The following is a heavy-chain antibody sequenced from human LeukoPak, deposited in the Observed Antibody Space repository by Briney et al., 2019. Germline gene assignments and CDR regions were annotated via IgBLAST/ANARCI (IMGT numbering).Heavy chain of an antibody. CDR2: INHDGSST. Sequence: GGSLRLSCAASGFTFSSYWMSWVRQAPGKGLVWVSRINHDGSSTNYADSVKGRFTISRDNAKNTVYLQMNSLRAEDTAVYYCANLLRWEPYWGQGTLVTVSS. D-gene: IGHD4-23*01. CDR3: ANLLRWEPY. CDR1: GFTFSSYW. V-gene: IGHV3-74*01. J-gene: IGHJ4*02.